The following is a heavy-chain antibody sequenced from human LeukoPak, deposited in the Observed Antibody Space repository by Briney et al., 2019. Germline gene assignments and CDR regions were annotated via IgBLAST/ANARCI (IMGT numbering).Heavy chain of an antibody. CDR1: GFTVSNYG. J-gene: IGHJ4*02. CDR2: ISYSGTTT. CDR3: ARSFDF. Sequence: PGGSLRLSCAASGFTVSNYGVKWVRQAPGKGLEWVSYISYSGTTTYYADSVKGRFTISRDNAKSSLYMEMNSLRAEATAVYYCARSFDFWGQGTLVTVSS. V-gene: IGHV3-48*04.